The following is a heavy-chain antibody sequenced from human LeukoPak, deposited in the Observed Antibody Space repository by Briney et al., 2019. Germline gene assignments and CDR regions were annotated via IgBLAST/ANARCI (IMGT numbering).Heavy chain of an antibody. CDR1: GYTFTSYG. CDR2: ISAYNGNT. CDR3: ASRHSSGYLY. Sequence: GASVKVSCKASGYTFTSYGISWVRQAPGQGLEWMGWISAYNGNTNYAQKLQGRVTMTRNTSISTAYMELSSLRSEDTAVYYCASRHSSGYLYWGQGTLVTVSS. D-gene: IGHD3-22*01. V-gene: IGHV1-18*01. J-gene: IGHJ4*02.